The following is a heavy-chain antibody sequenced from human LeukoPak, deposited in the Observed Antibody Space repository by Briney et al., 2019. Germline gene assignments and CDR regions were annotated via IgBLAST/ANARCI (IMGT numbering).Heavy chain of an antibody. CDR3: ARAPVVVVAALFFSGSLYFDY. V-gene: IGHV4-34*01. Sequence: SETLSLTCTVSGGSISSYYWSWIRQPPGKGLEWIGEINHSGSTNYNPSLKSRVTISVDTSKNQFSLKLSSVTAADTAVYYCARAPVVVVAALFFSGSLYFDYWGQGTLVTVSS. D-gene: IGHD2-15*01. CDR2: INHSGST. J-gene: IGHJ4*02. CDR1: GGSISSYY.